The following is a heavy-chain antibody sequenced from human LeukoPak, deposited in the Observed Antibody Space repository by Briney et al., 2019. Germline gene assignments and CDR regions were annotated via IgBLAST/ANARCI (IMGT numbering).Heavy chain of an antibody. V-gene: IGHV3-23*01. D-gene: IGHD1-7*01. J-gene: IGHJ4*02. CDR1: GFTFSSYA. Sequence: GGSLRLSCAASGFTFSSYAMSWVRQAPGKGLEWVSAISGSGGSTYYADPVKGRFTISRDNSKNTLYLQMNSLRAEDTAVYYCAKAGGYNWNYYFDYWGQGTLVTVSS. CDR2: ISGSGGST. CDR3: AKAGGYNWNYYFDY.